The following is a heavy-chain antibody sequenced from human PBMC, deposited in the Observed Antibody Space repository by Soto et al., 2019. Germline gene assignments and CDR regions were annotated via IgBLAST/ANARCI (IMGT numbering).Heavy chain of an antibody. D-gene: IGHD6-13*01. J-gene: IGHJ6*02. Sequence: QVRLVQSGAEVKKPGSSVKVPCKASGGTFSSYAISWVRQAPGQGLEWMGGIIPIFGTANYAQKFQGRVTITADESTSTAYMELSSLRSEDTAVYYCARGQSVEHYRIAAAGDYYYYGMDVWGQGTTVTVSS. V-gene: IGHV1-69*12. CDR2: IIPIFGTA. CDR3: ARGQSVEHYRIAAAGDYYYYGMDV. CDR1: GGTFSSYA.